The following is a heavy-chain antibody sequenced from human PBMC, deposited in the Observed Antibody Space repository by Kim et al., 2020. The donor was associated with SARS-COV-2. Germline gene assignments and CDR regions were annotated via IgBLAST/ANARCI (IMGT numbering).Heavy chain of an antibody. CDR3: AREPNYYDSSGYLY. J-gene: IGHJ4*02. V-gene: IGHV1-18*01. Sequence: AHKLQGRVTMTTDTSKSTAYMELRSLRSDDTAVYYCAREPNYYDSSGYLYWGQGTLVTVSS. D-gene: IGHD3-22*01.